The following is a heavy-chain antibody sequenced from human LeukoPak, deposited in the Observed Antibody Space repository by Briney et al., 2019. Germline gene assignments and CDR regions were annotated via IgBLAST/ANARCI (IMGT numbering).Heavy chain of an antibody. D-gene: IGHD1-26*01. CDR1: GFTFSSYA. Sequence: GGSLRLSCAASGFTFSSYAMHWVRQAPGKGLEWVAVISYDGSNKYYADSVKGRFTISRDNSKNTLYLQMNSLRAEGTAVYYCAKVEVVWWEQTPDYWGQGTLVTVSS. CDR2: ISYDGSNK. CDR3: AKVEVVWWEQTPDY. J-gene: IGHJ4*02. V-gene: IGHV3-30-3*01.